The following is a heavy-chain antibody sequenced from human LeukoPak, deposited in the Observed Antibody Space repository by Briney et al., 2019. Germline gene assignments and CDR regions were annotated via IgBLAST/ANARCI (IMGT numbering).Heavy chain of an antibody. V-gene: IGHV1-18*01. CDR1: GYTFTSYG. Sequence: ASVKVSCKASGYTFTSYGISWARQAPGQGLEWMGWISAYNGNTNYAQKLQGRVTMTTDTSTSTAYMELRSLRSDDTAVYYCAREGRYYYDSSGFDLFDYWGQGTLVTVSS. CDR2: ISAYNGNT. D-gene: IGHD3-22*01. CDR3: AREGRYYYDSSGFDLFDY. J-gene: IGHJ4*02.